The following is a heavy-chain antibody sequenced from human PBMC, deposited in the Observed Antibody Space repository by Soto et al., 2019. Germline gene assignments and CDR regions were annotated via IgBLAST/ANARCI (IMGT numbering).Heavy chain of an antibody. CDR3: AKAAFDFYGSGSSIRYYYYMDV. CDR1: GFTFDDYA. D-gene: IGHD3-10*01. Sequence: GGSLRLSCAASGFTFDDYAMHWVRQAPGKGLEWVSGISWNSGSIGYADSVKGRFTISRDNAKNSLYLQMNSLRAEDTALYYCAKAAFDFYGSGSSIRYYYYMDVWGKGTTVTVSS. J-gene: IGHJ6*03. CDR2: ISWNSGSI. V-gene: IGHV3-9*01.